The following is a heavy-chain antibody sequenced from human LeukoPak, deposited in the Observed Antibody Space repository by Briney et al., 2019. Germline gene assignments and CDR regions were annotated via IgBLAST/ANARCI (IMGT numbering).Heavy chain of an antibody. CDR2: IRHKANSYAT. V-gene: IGHV3-73*01. J-gene: IGHJ4*02. Sequence: PGGSLRLSCAASGFTFSGSYIHWVRQASGKGLEWVGRIRHKANSYATAYSASVEGRFTISRDDSKKTAYLQMNSLKTDDTAVYYCVGQDCSSTSRSYPDYWGQGTLVTVSS. CDR1: GFTFSGSY. D-gene: IGHD2-2*01. CDR3: VGQDCSSTSRSYPDY.